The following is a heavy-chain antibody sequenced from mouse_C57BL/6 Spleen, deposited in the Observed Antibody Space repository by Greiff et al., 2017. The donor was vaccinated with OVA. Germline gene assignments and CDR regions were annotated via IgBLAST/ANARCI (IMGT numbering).Heavy chain of an antibody. J-gene: IGHJ2*01. V-gene: IGHV1-50*01. Sequence: VKLQQPGAELVKPGASVKLSCKASGYTFTSYWMQWVKQRPGQGLEWIGEIDPSDSYTNYNQKFKGKATLTVDTSSSTAYMQLSSLTSEDSAVYYCARSDYGSSYDFDYWGQGTTLTVSS. CDR3: ARSDYGSSYDFDY. CDR1: GYTFTSYW. D-gene: IGHD1-1*01. CDR2: IDPSDSYT.